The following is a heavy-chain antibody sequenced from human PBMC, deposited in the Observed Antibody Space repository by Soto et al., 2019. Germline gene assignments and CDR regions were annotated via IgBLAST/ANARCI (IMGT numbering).Heavy chain of an antibody. J-gene: IGHJ4*02. Sequence: SETLSLTCAVYGGSFSGYCWSWIRQPPGKGLEWIGEINHSGSTNYNPSLKSRVTISVDTSKNQFSLKLSSVTAADTAVYYCARGTRLGELSYVFRPPHFDYWGQGTLVTVSS. D-gene: IGHD3-16*02. V-gene: IGHV4-34*01. CDR2: INHSGST. CDR3: ARGTRLGELSYVFRPPHFDY. CDR1: GGSFSGYC.